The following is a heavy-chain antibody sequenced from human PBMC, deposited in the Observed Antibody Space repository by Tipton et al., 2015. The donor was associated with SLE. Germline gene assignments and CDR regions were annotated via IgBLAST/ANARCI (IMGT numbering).Heavy chain of an antibody. Sequence: GLVKPSETLSLTCTVPNGSITSLYDYWGWVRQPPGKGLEWLGSVFYGGRYYYNASLRSRVTISVDTVKTQVSLKLTSVTAADTAMYFCARVSGGIAYMDVWGKGTTVTFSS. CDR2: VFYGGRY. D-gene: IGHD6-13*01. V-gene: IGHV4-39*07. J-gene: IGHJ6*03. CDR3: ARVSGGIAYMDV. CDR1: NGSITSLYDY.